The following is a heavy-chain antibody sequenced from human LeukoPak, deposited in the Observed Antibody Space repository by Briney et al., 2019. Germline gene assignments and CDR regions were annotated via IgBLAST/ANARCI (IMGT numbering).Heavy chain of an antibody. V-gene: IGHV1-69*01. Sequence: SVTVSCKASGGTFSSYAISWVRQAPGQGLEWMGGIIPIFGTANYAQKFQGRVTITADESTSTAYMELSSLRSEDTAVYYCARGPDSSGYPFDYWGQGTLVTVSS. CDR3: ARGPDSSGYPFDY. CDR1: GGTFSSYA. CDR2: IIPIFGTA. D-gene: IGHD3-22*01. J-gene: IGHJ4*02.